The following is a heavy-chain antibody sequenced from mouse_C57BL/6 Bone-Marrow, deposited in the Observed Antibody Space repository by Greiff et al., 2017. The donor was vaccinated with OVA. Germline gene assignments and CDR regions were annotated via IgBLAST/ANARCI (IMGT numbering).Heavy chain of an antibody. D-gene: IGHD1-2*01. V-gene: IGHV1-4*01. CDR2: INPSSGYT. CDR1: GYTFTSYT. CDR3: ARRGHYYGPFAY. J-gene: IGHJ3*01. Sequence: QVQLQQSGAELARPGASVKMSCKASGYTFTSYTMHWVKKRPGQGLEWIGYINPSSGYTKYNQKFKDKATLTADKSSSTAYMQLSSLTSEDSAVYYCARRGHYYGPFAYWGQGTLVTVSA.